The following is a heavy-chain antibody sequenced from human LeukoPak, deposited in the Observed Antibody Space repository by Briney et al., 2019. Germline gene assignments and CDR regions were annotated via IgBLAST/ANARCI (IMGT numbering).Heavy chain of an antibody. J-gene: IGHJ4*02. Sequence: PSETLSLTCTVSGGSISNYYWSWIRQPPGKGLEWIGYIYYSGSTNYNPSLKSRVTISVDTSKNQFSLKLSSVTAADTAVYYCARGSGWSAGVVDYWGQGTLVTVSS. CDR2: IYYSGST. D-gene: IGHD3-22*01. CDR3: ARGSGWSAGVVDY. CDR1: GGSISNYY. V-gene: IGHV4-59*01.